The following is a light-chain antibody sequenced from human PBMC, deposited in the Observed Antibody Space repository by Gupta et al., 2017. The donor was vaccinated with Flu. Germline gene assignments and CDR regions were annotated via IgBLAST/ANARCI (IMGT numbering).Light chain of an antibody. CDR3: QHYGDSPYT. Sequence: EIVLTQSPGTLSLSPGERGTLSCRASHSVSNYYLAWYQQKPGQAPRLLIHAASKRATGVPARFSGSGSGTDFTLTISRLEPEDFAVYFCQHYGDSPYTFGQGTKLEI. CDR1: HSVSNYY. CDR2: AAS. J-gene: IGKJ2*01. V-gene: IGKV3-20*01.